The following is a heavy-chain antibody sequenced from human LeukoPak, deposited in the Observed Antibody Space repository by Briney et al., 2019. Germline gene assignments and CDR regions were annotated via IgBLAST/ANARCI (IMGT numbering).Heavy chain of an antibody. CDR2: ISGSGTST. D-gene: IGHD3-22*01. V-gene: IGHV3-23*01. Sequence: GGSLRLSCTASGFIFRTHAMSWVRQAPGKGLEWVLAISGSGTSTYYADSVKGRFTISRDNSKNTLYLQMNSLRAEDTAVYYCEGTYYYDSSDDYWGQGTLVTVSS. J-gene: IGHJ4*02. CDR1: GFIFRTHA. CDR3: EGTYYYDSSDDY.